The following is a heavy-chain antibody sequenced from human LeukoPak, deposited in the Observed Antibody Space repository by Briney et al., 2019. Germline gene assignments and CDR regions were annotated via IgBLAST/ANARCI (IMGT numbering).Heavy chain of an antibody. V-gene: IGHV4-30-4*01. J-gene: IGHJ4*02. CDR3: ARAPGSYFFDY. CDR1: GGSISSGDYY. Sequence: PSQTLSLTCTVSGGSISSGDYYWSWLRQPPGKGLEWIGYIYYSGSTYYNPSLKSRVTISVDTSKNQFSLKLSSVTAADTAVYYCARAPGSYFFDYWGQGTLVTVSS. CDR2: IYYSGST. D-gene: IGHD1-26*01.